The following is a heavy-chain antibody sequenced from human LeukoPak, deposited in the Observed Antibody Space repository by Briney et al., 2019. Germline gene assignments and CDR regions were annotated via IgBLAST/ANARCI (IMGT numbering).Heavy chain of an antibody. Sequence: ASVKVSCKASGYTFTSYGISWVRQAPGRGLEWMGWISAYNGNTNYAQKLQGRVTMTTDTSTSTAYMELRSLRSDDTAVYYCARQTYYYDSSGYYYDYWGQGTLVTVSS. CDR3: ARQTYYYDSSGYYYDY. J-gene: IGHJ4*02. V-gene: IGHV1-18*01. CDR2: ISAYNGNT. CDR1: GYTFTSYG. D-gene: IGHD3-22*01.